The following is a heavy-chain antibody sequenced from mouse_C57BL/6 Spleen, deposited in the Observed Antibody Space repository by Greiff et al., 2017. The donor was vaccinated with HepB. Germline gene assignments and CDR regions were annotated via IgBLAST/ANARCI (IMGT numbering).Heavy chain of an antibody. CDR2: IHPNSGST. V-gene: IGHV1-64*01. CDR1: GYTFTSYW. CDR3: ARWGLLYVYYAMDY. Sequence: QVQLQQPGAELVKPGASVKLSCKASGYTFTSYWMHWVKQRPGQGLEWIGMIHPNSGSTNYNEKFKSKATLTVDKSSSTAYMQLSSLTSEDSAVYYCARWGLLYVYYAMDYWGQGTSVTVSS. J-gene: IGHJ4*01. D-gene: IGHD2-12*01.